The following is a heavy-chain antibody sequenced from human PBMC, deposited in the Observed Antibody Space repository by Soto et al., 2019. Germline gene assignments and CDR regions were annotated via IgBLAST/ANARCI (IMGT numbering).Heavy chain of an antibody. J-gene: IGHJ6*02. V-gene: IGHV3-74*01. D-gene: IGHD6-19*01. CDR2: INTDGSSI. CDR3: ARDVRGLAAVAGLYGMDV. Sequence: GGSLRLSCAVSGFTVSNHWMHWVRQDPGKGLVWVSRINTDGSSIRYADSVKGRFTISRDNARNTLYLQMNSLRAEDTAVYYCARDVRGLAAVAGLYGMDVWGQGTTVTVSS. CDR1: GFTVSNHW.